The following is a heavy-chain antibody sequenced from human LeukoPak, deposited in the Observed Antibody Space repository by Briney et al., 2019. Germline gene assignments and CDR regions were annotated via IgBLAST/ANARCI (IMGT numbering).Heavy chain of an antibody. J-gene: IGHJ4*02. V-gene: IGHV1-46*01. CDR3: ARGHTPYSGSYYAGGRDY. Sequence: GASVKVSCKATGSTFTSYYMHWVRQAPGQGLEWMGIINPSGGSTSYAQKFQGRVTMTRDTSTSTVYMELSSLRSEDTAVYYCARGHTPYSGSYYAGGRDYWGQGTLVTVSS. CDR1: GSTFTSYY. D-gene: IGHD1-26*01. CDR2: INPSGGST.